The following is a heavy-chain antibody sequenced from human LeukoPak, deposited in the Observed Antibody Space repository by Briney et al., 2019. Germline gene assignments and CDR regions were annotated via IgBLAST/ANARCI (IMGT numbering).Heavy chain of an antibody. CDR2: ISSSSSTI. J-gene: IGHJ6*03. V-gene: IGHV3-48*01. Sequence: GGTLRLSCAASGFTFSSYSMNWVRQAPGRGLEWVSYISSSSSTIYYADSVKGRFTISRDNAKNSLYLQMNSLRAEDTAVYYCARDRDSPYYMDVWGKGTTVTVSS. CDR3: ARDRDSPYYMDV. CDR1: GFTFSSYS. D-gene: IGHD2-15*01.